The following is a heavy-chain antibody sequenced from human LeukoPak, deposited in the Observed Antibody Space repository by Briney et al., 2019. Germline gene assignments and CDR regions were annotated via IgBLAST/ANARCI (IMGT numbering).Heavy chain of an antibody. J-gene: IGHJ4*02. CDR1: GYTFSTYG. CDR2: ISAYNGNT. Sequence: GASVKVSCYASGYTFSTYGISWGRQATGQGREWMGWISAYNGNTNYAQKLQSRVTMTTDTSTSTAYMELRSLRSEDTAVYDCARDRGQQPSGNWGQGTLVTVSS. V-gene: IGHV1-18*01. D-gene: IGHD6-13*01. CDR3: ARDRGQQPSGN.